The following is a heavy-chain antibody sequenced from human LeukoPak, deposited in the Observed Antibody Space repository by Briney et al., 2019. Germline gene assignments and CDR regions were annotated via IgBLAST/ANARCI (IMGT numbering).Heavy chain of an antibody. CDR1: GFTFSSYA. CDR3: AKDMGIVVVPAAILTPPNDAFDI. V-gene: IGHV3-23*01. CDR2: ISGSGGST. D-gene: IGHD2-2*01. J-gene: IGHJ3*02. Sequence: PGGSLRLSCAASGFTFSSYAMSWVRQAPGKGLEWVSAISGSGGSTYYADTVKGRFTISRDNSKNTLYLQMNSLRAEDTAVYYCAKDMGIVVVPAAILTPPNDAFDIWGQGTMVTVSS.